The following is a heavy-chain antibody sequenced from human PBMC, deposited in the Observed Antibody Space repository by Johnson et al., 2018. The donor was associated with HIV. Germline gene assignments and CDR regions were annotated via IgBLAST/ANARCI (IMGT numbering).Heavy chain of an antibody. V-gene: IGHV3-15*01. Sequence: VQLVESGGGLVKPGGSLRLSCAASGFTFSNAWMSWVRQAPGKGLEWVGRIKSKTDGGTTDYADPVKGRFTISRDDTKNTLYLQMNSLKTEELAVYYCTTDWDIVVVPAPAFDVWGQGTMVTVSS. D-gene: IGHD2-2*01. CDR1: GFTFSNAW. CDR3: TTDWDIVVVPAPAFDV. J-gene: IGHJ3*01. CDR2: IKSKTDGGTT.